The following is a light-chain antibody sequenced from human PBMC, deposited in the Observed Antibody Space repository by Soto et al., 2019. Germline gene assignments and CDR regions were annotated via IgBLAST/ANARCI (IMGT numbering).Light chain of an antibody. CDR1: QSVSSN. CDR2: VAS. CDR3: QQYNNSLT. J-gene: IGKJ4*01. Sequence: EIVMTQSPATLSVSPGERATLSCRASQSVSSNLAWYQQKPGQAPRLLIYVASTRATGIPARFSGSGSGTEFTLTISSLQSEDFAVYYCQQYNNSLTFGGGTKVEIK. V-gene: IGKV3-15*01.